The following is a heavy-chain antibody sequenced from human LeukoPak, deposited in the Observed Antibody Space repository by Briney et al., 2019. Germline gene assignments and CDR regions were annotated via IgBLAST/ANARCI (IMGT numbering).Heavy chain of an antibody. J-gene: IGHJ5*02. Sequence: SETLSLTCAVYGGSFSGYYWSWIRQPPGKGLEWMGEINHSGSTNYNPSLKSRVTISVDTSKNQFSLKLSSVTAADTAVYYCARGRSSSWYGPWGQGTLVTVSS. D-gene: IGHD6-13*01. V-gene: IGHV4-34*01. CDR3: ARGRSSSWYGP. CDR2: INHSGST. CDR1: GGSFSGYY.